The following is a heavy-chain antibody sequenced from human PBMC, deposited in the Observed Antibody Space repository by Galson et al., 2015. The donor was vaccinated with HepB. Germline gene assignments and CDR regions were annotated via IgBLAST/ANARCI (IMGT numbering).Heavy chain of an antibody. CDR3: ARGRVEIGYSDVDY. CDR2: ISYDGSNK. J-gene: IGHJ4*02. CDR1: GFTFSNYA. D-gene: IGHD6-13*01. V-gene: IGHV3-30*04. Sequence: SLRLSCAASGFTFSNYAMHWVRQAPGKGLEWVAVISYDGSNKYYADSVKGRFPISRDNSKNTLYLQMNSLRAEDTAVYYCARGRVEIGYSDVDYWGQGTLVTVSS.